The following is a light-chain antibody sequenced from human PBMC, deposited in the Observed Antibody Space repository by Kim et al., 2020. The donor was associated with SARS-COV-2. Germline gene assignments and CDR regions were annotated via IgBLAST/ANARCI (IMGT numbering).Light chain of an antibody. CDR1: QGVSSSY. J-gene: IGKJ5*01. CDR2: GAS. V-gene: IGKV3-20*01. CDR3: QQYGSSGT. Sequence: LPPGERATLSGRASQGVSSSYLAWYQQKPGQAPRLLMYGASSRATGIPDRFSGSGSGTDFTLTISRLEPEDFAVYYCQQYGSSGTFGQGTRLEIK.